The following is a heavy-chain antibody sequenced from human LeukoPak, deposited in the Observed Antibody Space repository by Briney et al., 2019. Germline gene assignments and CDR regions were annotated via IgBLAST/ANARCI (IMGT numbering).Heavy chain of an antibody. V-gene: IGHV3-9*01. CDR1: GFTLDDYA. J-gene: IGHJ3*02. CDR2: ISWNGDRI. Sequence: GGSLRLSCAASGFTLDDYATHWGRQAPGKGLEWVSGISWNGDRIGYADSVKGRFTISRDNAKNSLFLQMNSLRAEDTAFYYCAKDSASFIRDGFHIWGQGTMVTVS. CDR3: AKDSASFIRDGFHI. D-gene: IGHD1-26*01.